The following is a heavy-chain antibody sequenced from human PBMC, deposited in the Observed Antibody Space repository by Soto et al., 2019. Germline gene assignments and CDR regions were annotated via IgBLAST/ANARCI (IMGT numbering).Heavy chain of an antibody. CDR1: GFTFRNYG. D-gene: IGHD3-22*01. CDR3: ARDQLYYNYISGRPLNAFDV. V-gene: IGHV3-48*01. J-gene: IGHJ3*01. Sequence: PGGSLRLSCAASGFTFRNYGMNWVRQAPGKGLEWVSYIGIGSSTKYYADSVKGRFTISRDNAKNSLYLQMNSLRAEDTAVYYCARDQLYYNYISGRPLNAFDVWGPGTMVTV. CDR2: IGIGSSTK.